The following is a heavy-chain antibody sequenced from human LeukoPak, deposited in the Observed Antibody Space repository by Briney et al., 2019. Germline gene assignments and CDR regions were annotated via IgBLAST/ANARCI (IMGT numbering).Heavy chain of an antibody. CDR3: AKPRGRANYGVNAEAVFDI. J-gene: IGHJ3*02. Sequence: PGGSLRLSSAASGFTFSSYAMSSVRQAPGKGLEWVSAISGSGGSTYYADSVRGRFTISRDNYKNPIYLQMNSLRAEDPAVYYCAKPRGRANYGVNAEAVFDIWGQGTMVTVST. CDR2: ISGSGGST. V-gene: IGHV3-23*01. CDR1: GFTFSSYA. D-gene: IGHD4-17*01.